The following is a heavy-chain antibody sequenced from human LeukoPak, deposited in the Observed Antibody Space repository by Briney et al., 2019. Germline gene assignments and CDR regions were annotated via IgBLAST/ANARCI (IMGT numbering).Heavy chain of an antibody. CDR3: AKDQSMHYDYVWGPDY. CDR2: IWYDGNKK. CDR1: GFTFSSYG. D-gene: IGHD3-16*01. J-gene: IGHJ4*02. Sequence: PGGSLRLSCAASGFTFSSYGMHWVRQAPGKGLEWVAVIWYDGNKKYYADSVKGRFTISRDNSKNTLYLQMDSLRAEDTAVFYCAKDQSMHYDYVWGPDYWGQGTLVTVSS. V-gene: IGHV3-33*06.